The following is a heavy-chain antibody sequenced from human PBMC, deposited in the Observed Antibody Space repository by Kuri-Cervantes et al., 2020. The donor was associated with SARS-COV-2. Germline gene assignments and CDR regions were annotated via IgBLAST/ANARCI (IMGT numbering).Heavy chain of an antibody. Sequence: SGPTLVKPTQTLTLTCTFSGFSLSTSGVGVGWIRQPPGKALEWLALIYWDDDKRYSPSLKSRLTITKDTSKNQVVLTMTNMDPVDTATYYCAHSRSSFPYYDWWYFDLWGRGTLVTVSS. CDR2: IYWDDDK. CDR1: GFSLSTSGVG. CDR3: AHSRSSFPYYDWWYFDL. V-gene: IGHV2-5*02. J-gene: IGHJ2*01. D-gene: IGHD3-22*01.